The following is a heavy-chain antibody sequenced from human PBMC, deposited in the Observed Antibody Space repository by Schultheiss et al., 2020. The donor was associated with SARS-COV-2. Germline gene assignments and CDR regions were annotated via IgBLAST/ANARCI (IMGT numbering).Heavy chain of an antibody. D-gene: IGHD3-3*01. CDR1: GFTFSSYS. V-gene: IGHV3-21*01. CDR2: ISSSSSYI. Sequence: GGSLRLSCAASGFTFSSYSMNWVRQAPGKGLEWVSSISSSSSYIYYADSVKGRFTISRDNAKNSLYLQMNSLRAEDTAVYYCARDLNDFWSGYVGYYYGMDVWGQGTTVTVSS. J-gene: IGHJ6*02. CDR3: ARDLNDFWSGYVGYYYGMDV.